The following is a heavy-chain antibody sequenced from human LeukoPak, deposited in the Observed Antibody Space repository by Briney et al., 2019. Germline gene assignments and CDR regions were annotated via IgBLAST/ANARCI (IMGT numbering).Heavy chain of an antibody. V-gene: IGHV4-4*07. J-gene: IGHJ4*02. CDR1: GGSINSYY. D-gene: IGHD4-23*01. CDR3: ARGGKATVVTM. Sequence: PSETLSLTCTVSGGSINSYYWSWTRQPAGKGLEWIGRIYSSGSTNYNPSLKGRVSMSVDTSKNQFSLKLTSVTAADTAVYYCARGGKATVVTMWGQGILVTVSS. CDR2: IYSSGST.